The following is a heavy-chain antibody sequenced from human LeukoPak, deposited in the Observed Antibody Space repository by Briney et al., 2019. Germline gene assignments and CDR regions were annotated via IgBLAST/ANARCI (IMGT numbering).Heavy chain of an antibody. V-gene: IGHV3-21*01. Sequence: GGSRKLSGAGSGFTFSCYTMTWVRKAPGKGLEWVSSISSSATYIYYADSVRGRFTISRDDAKNSLFLNMNSLRAEDTAVYYCATWDDYGDYVAFEYWGQGTLVTVSS. CDR3: ATWDDYGDYVAFEY. CDR1: GFTFSCYT. D-gene: IGHD4-17*01. J-gene: IGHJ4*02. CDR2: ISSSATYI.